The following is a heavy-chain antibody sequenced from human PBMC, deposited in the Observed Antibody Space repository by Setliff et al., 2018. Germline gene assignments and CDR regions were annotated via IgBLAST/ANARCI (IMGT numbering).Heavy chain of an antibody. D-gene: IGHD3-10*01. J-gene: IGHJ4*02. CDR3: ARHTIAMSTIISYFDY. CDR1: GGSIRNYY. Sequence: SLTCTVSGGSIRNYYWSWIRQPPGKGLEWIGYIYYSGTTNYNPSLKSRVAISLDTSKSQLSLRLSSLTAADTAVYYCARHTIAMSTIISYFDYWGQGTLVTVSS. CDR2: IYYSGTT. V-gene: IGHV4-59*08.